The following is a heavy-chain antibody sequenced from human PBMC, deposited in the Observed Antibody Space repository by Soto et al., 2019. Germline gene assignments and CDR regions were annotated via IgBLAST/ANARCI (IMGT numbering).Heavy chain of an antibody. CDR3: AKGLQTGYPKTDFDY. Sequence: GGSLRLSCAASGFTFSSYAMNWVRQAPGKGLEWVSGISGSGGSTDYADSVKGRFTVSRDNSKNTLYLEMNSLRAEDTAIYYCAKGLQTGYPKTDFDYWGQGTLVTV. CDR1: GFTFSSYA. J-gene: IGHJ4*02. CDR2: ISGSGGST. D-gene: IGHD3-9*01. V-gene: IGHV3-23*01.